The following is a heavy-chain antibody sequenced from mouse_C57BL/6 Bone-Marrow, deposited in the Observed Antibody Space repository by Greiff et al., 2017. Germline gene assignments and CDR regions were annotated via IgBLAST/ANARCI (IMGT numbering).Heavy chain of an antibody. CDR3: ARGGDYFDY. J-gene: IGHJ2*01. V-gene: IGHV5-4*03. CDR2: ISDCGSYT. CDR1: GFTFSSYA. Sequence: EVKLVESGGGLVKPGGSLKLSCAASGFTFSSYAMSWVRQTPGQRLEWVATISDCGSYTYYPDNVKGRFTFSRDNATNNQYLQMSHLKSEDTAMYYGARGGDYFDYWGQGTTLTVSS.